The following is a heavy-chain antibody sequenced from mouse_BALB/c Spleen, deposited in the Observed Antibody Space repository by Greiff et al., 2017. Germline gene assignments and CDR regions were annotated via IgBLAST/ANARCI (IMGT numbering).Heavy chain of an antibody. J-gene: IGHJ3*01. CDR2: INPYNDGT. CDR1: GYTFTSYV. V-gene: IGHV1-14*01. D-gene: IGHD2-12*01. CDR3: ARPGNYYYIPHYFDY. Sequence: VQLQQSGPELVKPGASVKMSCKASGYTFTSYVMHWVKQKPGQGLEWIGYINPYNDGTKYNEKFKGKATLTSDKSSSTAYMELSSLTSEDSAVYYCARPGNYYYIPHYFDYWGQGTLVTVSA.